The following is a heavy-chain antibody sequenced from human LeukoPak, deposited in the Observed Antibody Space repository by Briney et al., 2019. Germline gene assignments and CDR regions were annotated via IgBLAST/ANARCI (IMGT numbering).Heavy chain of an antibody. V-gene: IGHV3-20*04. J-gene: IGHJ4*02. CDR3: ARGVVTGTPPDLDY. CDR2: INWNGGST. Sequence: GGSLRLSCAASGFTLSTYWMSWVRQAPGKGLEWVSGINWNGGSTGYADSVKGRFTISRDNAKNSLYLQMNSLRAEDTALYYCARGVVTGTPPDLDYWGQGTLVTVSS. CDR1: GFTLSTYW. D-gene: IGHD6-19*01.